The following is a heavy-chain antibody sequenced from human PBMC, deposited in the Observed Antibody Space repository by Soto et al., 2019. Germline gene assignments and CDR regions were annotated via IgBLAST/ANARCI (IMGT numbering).Heavy chain of an antibody. CDR1: GFTFDDYT. D-gene: IGHD6-19*01. CDR2: TSWDGGST. J-gene: IGHJ6*02. CDR3: AKDILEAVADYHTTYYYYYGMDF. Sequence: GGSLRLSCAASGFTFDDYTMHWVRQAPGKGLEWVSLTSWDGGSTYYADSVKGRFTISRDNSKNSLYLQMNSLRTEDTALYYCAKDILEAVADYHTTYYYYYGMDFWGQGTTVTVSS. V-gene: IGHV3-43*01.